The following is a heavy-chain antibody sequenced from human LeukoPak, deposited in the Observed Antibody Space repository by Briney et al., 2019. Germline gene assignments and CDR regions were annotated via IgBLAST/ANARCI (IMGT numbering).Heavy chain of an antibody. Sequence: ASVKVSRKASGYTFSYYYIHLVRQAPGQGLEWMGAIDPTSGGTRNAQRFQGRVTMTRDTSISTAYMEMSRLTSDDTAVYFCAREYYDNNGRKYAFDVWGQGTMVTVSS. CDR3: AREYYDNNGRKYAFDV. J-gene: IGHJ3*01. V-gene: IGHV1-2*02. CDR1: GYTFSYYY. D-gene: IGHD3-22*01. CDR2: IDPTSGGT.